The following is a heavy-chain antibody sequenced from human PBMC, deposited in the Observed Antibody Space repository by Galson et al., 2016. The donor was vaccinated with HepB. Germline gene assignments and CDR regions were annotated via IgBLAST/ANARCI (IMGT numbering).Heavy chain of an antibody. CDR2: ISTVNGDT. V-gene: IGHV1-18*04. CDR3: ARAALTVAGTRYFPH. Sequence: SVKVSCKASGYSFTSYGINWVRQAPGQGLEWMGWISTVNGDTNFGQRLQDRVTLTTDTSTSTAYMELRSLRSDDTAVYYCARAALTVAGTRYFPHWGQGTLVTVSS. D-gene: IGHD6-19*01. J-gene: IGHJ1*01. CDR1: GYSFTSYG.